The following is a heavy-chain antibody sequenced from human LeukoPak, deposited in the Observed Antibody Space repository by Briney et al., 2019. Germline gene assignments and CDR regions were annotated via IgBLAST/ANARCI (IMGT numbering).Heavy chain of an antibody. CDR1: GGSISSGDYY. D-gene: IGHD4-17*01. CDR2: IYYSGST. V-gene: IGHV4-30-4*01. CDR3: ARGDYGDFGIYIDY. J-gene: IGHJ4*02. Sequence: SETLSLTCTVSGGSISSGDYYWSWVRQPPGKGLEWIGYIYYSGSTYYNPSLKSRVTISVDTSKNQFSLKLSSVTAADTAVYYCARGDYGDFGIYIDYWGQGTLVTVSS.